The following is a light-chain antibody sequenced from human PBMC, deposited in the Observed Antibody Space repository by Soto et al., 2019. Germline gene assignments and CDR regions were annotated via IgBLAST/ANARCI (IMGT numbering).Light chain of an antibody. CDR2: GAS. Sequence: IQLTQSPSSLSASVGDRVTITCRASQGVRSYLAWYQQKPGQAPKLLIYGASTLQSGVPSRFSGSGSGTDFTLTISNLQPEDFATYYCQQLNSYPQTFGQGTKVDIK. V-gene: IGKV1-9*01. CDR1: QGVRSY. CDR3: QQLNSYPQT. J-gene: IGKJ1*01.